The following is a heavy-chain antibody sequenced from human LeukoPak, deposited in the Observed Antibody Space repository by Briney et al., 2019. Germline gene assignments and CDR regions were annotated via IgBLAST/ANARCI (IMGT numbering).Heavy chain of an antibody. V-gene: IGHV1-69*13. Sequence: ASVKVSCKASGGTFNRNAINWVRQAPGQGLEWMGGIIPIFGTADYAQKFQGRVTITADESTTTAYMELSSLRSEDTAVYYCARDAQLLGGESLQYFDYWGQGTLVTVSS. D-gene: IGHD2-2*01. CDR3: ARDAQLLGGESLQYFDY. CDR1: GGTFNRNA. CDR2: IIPIFGTA. J-gene: IGHJ4*02.